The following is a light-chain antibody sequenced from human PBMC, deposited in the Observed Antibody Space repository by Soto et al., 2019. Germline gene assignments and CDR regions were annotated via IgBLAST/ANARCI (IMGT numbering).Light chain of an antibody. CDR3: QQYGNSPQT. Sequence: LAHSPGAESRPRGERVTLSCRAGQSVNSSYLAWYQHKPGQAPRLLIYGASTRATGIPDRFSGSGSGTDFTLTIARLEPGDFAVYYCQQYGNSPQTFGQGTKVDIK. CDR1: QSVNSSY. CDR2: GAS. V-gene: IGKV3-20*01. J-gene: IGKJ1*01.